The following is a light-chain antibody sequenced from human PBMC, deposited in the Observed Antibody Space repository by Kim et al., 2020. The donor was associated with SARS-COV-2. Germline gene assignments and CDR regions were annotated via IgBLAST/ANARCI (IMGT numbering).Light chain of an antibody. CDR3: QQHSNWPLT. Sequence: EIVLTQSPATLSLSPGERATVSCRASQSVGTYLAWYQQKPGQAPRLLIYDASNRATGIPARFSGSGSGTDFTLTISSLEPEDFAVYYCQQHSNWPLTFGGGTKVDIK. V-gene: IGKV3-11*01. CDR1: QSVGTY. CDR2: DAS. J-gene: IGKJ4*01.